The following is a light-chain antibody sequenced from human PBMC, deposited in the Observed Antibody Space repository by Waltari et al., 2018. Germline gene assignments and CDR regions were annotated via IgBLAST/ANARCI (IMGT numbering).Light chain of an antibody. CDR2: GAS. Sequence: EIVLTQSPGTLSLSPGERATLSCRASQSVGGTLAWYQQKPGQAPRLLRYGASVRAPGTHDRFSGTGSGTDFSLTISRLEPEDFAVYYCQHYVRLPATFGQGTKVEIK. V-gene: IGKV3-20*01. J-gene: IGKJ1*01. CDR1: QSVGGT. CDR3: QHYVRLPAT.